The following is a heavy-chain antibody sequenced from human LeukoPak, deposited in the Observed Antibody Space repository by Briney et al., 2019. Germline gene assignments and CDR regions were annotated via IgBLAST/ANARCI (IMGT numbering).Heavy chain of an antibody. CDR2: INHSGST. V-gene: IGHV4-34*01. CDR1: GGSFSGYY. J-gene: IGHJ5*02. D-gene: IGHD4-23*01. CDR3: AREGGGGGTDNGFDP. Sequence: PSETLSLTCAVYGGSFSGYYWSWIRQPPGKGLEWIGEINHSGSTNYNPSLKSRVTMSVDRSKKQFSLKLSSVTAADTAVYYCAREGGGGGTDNGFDPWGQGILVAVSS.